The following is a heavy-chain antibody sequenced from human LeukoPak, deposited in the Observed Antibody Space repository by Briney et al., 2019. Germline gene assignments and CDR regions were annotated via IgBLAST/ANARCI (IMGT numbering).Heavy chain of an antibody. J-gene: IGHJ5*02. V-gene: IGHV3-7*01. CDR3: TRLQIAVAGPNWFDP. CDR2: IKQDGSVQ. D-gene: IGHD6-19*01. CDR1: GFTFSSSA. Sequence: GGSLRLSCAASGFTFSSSAMSWVRQAPGKGLEWVANIKQDGSVQFYMDSLKGRFSVSRDNAKNSLYLQMNGLRVEDTAVYYCTRLQIAVAGPNWFDPWGQGTLVTVSS.